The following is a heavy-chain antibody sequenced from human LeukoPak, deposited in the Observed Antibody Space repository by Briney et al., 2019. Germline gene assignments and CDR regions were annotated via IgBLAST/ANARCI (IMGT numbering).Heavy chain of an antibody. V-gene: IGHV1-69*13. CDR1: GGTFSSYA. J-gene: IGHJ4*02. CDR2: IIPIFGTA. D-gene: IGHD3-3*01. Sequence: SVKVSCKASGGTFSSYAISWVRQAPGQGLEWMGGIIPIFGTANYAQKFQGRVTITADESTSAAYMELSSLRSEDTAVYYCAVKRGVRSYDFWSGYSEYYFDYWGQGTLVTVSS. CDR3: AVKRGVRSYDFWSGYSEYYFDY.